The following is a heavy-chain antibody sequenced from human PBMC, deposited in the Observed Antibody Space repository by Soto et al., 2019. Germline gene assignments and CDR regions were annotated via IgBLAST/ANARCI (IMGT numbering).Heavy chain of an antibody. CDR2: FDPEDGET. D-gene: IGHD3-3*01. CDR1: GYTLTELS. V-gene: IGHV1-24*01. Sequence: GASVKVPCKVSGYTLTELSMHWVRQAPGKGLEWMGGFDPEDGETIYAQKFQGRVTMTEDTSTDTAYMEMSSLRSEDTAVYYCATTLKRRYYDFWSGYYTGWFDPWGQGTLVTVSS. J-gene: IGHJ5*02. CDR3: ATTLKRRYYDFWSGYYTGWFDP.